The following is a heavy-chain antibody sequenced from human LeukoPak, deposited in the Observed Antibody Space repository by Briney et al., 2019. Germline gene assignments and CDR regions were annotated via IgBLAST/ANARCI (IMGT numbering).Heavy chain of an antibody. J-gene: IGHJ6*03. CDR1: GYTFTGYY. D-gene: IGHD3-10*01. CDR2: IIPIFGTA. CDR3: ARGRGLANYYYYMDV. Sequence: GASVKVSCKASGYTFTGYYMHWVRQAPGQGLEWMGGIIPIFGTANYAQKFQGRVTITTDESTSTAYMELSSLRSEDTAVYYCARGRGLANYYYYMDVWGKGTTVTVSS. V-gene: IGHV1-69*05.